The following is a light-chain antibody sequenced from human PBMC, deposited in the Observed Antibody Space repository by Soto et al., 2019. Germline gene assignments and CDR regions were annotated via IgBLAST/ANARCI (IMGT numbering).Light chain of an antibody. V-gene: IGKV4-1*01. Sequence: EIVITPSPGSTTLCLGERAPIHCETSQSISYSSINQNYLAWDKQRPGQPPKVLCYWASTRQSGLPDRRSASGSGTDFTLIITSLQEEDVAVYYWQRYFSSPLTFGGGTKVDIK. CDR2: WAS. CDR1: QSISYSSINQNY. J-gene: IGKJ4*01. CDR3: QRYFSSPLT.